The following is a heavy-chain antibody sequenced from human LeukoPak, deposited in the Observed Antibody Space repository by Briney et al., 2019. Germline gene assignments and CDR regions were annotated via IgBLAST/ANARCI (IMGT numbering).Heavy chain of an antibody. J-gene: IGHJ3*02. V-gene: IGHV4-34*01. CDR1: GGSLSFYY. CDR2: ISQNGDS. CDR3: SREGGLLRAFDI. Sequence: SETLSLTCGVSGGSLSFYYWSWIRQSPGKGLEWIAEISQNGDSNYNMSPKSRVTISLDKSKNQVSLKLNSVTAADTAVYYCSREGGLLRAFDIWGQGTMVTVSS. D-gene: IGHD1-26*01.